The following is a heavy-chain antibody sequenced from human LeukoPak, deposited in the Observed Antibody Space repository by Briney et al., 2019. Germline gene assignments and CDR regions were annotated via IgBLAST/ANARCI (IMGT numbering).Heavy chain of an antibody. J-gene: IGHJ5*02. CDR3: ARSDNYVWFDP. V-gene: IGHV4-59*12. Sequence: KPSETLSLTCTVSGGSISSYYWSWIRQPPGKGLEWIGYIFYSGRTNYNPSLKSRVTISVNTSKNQFSLRLSSVTAADTAVYYCARSDNYVWFDPWGQGALVTVSS. CDR2: IFYSGRT. CDR1: GGSISSYY. D-gene: IGHD3-10*02.